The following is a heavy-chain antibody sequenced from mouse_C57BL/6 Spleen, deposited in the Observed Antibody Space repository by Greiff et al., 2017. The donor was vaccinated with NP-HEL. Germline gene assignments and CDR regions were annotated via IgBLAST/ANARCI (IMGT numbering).Heavy chain of an antibody. CDR1: GYTFTSYG. D-gene: IGHD1-3*01. CDR2: IYPRSGNT. Sequence: QVQLQQSGAELARPGASVKLSCKASGYTFTSYGISWVKQRTGQGLEWIGEIYPRSGNTYYNEKFKGKATLTADKSSSTAYMELRSLTSEDSAVYFCARLHLLKTGDYFDYWGQGTTLTVSS. CDR3: ARLHLLKTGDYFDY. V-gene: IGHV1-81*01. J-gene: IGHJ2*01.